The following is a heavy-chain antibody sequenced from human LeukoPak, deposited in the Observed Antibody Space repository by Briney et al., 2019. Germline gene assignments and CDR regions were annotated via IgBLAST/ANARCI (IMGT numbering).Heavy chain of an antibody. J-gene: IGHJ4*02. D-gene: IGHD1-26*01. CDR3: ARHYDGRGSGSYYEDY. CDR1: GGSVSSHY. V-gene: IGHV4-59*08. CDR2: TNHVGSI. Sequence: SETLSLTYTVSGGSVSSHYWTWIRQPPGKGLQWVAYTNHVGSIDYNPSLKSRVTISVDTSKNQFSLKLSSVTAADTAVYYCARHYDGRGSGSYYEDYWGQGTLVIVSS.